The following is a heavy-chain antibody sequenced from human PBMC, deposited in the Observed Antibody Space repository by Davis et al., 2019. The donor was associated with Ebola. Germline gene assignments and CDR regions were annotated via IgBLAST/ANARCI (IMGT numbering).Heavy chain of an antibody. CDR3: ARAKREYNWFDP. CDR2: FSYGDNT. D-gene: IGHD3-10*01. CDR1: GGSISSYY. V-gene: IGHV4-39*07. Sequence: SETLSLTCTVSGGSISSYYWGWIRQPPGKGLEWVGSFSYGDNTHYYNPSPRSRVTISVDTSRNQFSLKLSSVTAADTAVYYCARAKREYNWFDPWGQGTLVTVSS. J-gene: IGHJ5*02.